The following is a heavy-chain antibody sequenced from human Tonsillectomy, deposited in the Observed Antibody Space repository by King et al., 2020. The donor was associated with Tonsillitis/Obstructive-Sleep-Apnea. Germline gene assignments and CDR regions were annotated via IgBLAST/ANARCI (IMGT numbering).Heavy chain of an antibody. D-gene: IGHD2-2*01. Sequence: VQLVESGGGVVQPGRSLRLSCAASGFTFSSYGMHWVRQAPGKGLEWVAVIWYDGSNKYYADSVKGRFTISRDNSKNTLYLQMNSLRAEDTAVYYCASDVSPVPATAYYYYYMDVWGEGTTVTVSS. V-gene: IGHV3-33*01. J-gene: IGHJ6*03. CDR2: IWYDGSNK. CDR1: GFTFSSYG. CDR3: ASDVSPVPATAYYYYYMDV.